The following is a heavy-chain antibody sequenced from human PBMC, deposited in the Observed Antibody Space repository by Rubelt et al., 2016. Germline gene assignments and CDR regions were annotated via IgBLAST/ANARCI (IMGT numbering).Heavy chain of an antibody. J-gene: IGHJ4*02. V-gene: IGHV1-3*01. Sequence: QEFQGRVTITRDTSASTAYMELSSLRSDDTAVYYCARSISADYSSPDYWGQGTLVTVSS. CDR3: ARSISADYSSPDY. D-gene: IGHD6-13*01.